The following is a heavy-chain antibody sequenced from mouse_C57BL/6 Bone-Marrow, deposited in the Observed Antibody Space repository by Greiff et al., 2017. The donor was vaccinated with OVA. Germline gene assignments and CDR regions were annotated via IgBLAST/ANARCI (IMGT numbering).Heavy chain of an antibody. D-gene: IGHD2-12*01. Sequence: EVNLVESGGGLVKPGGSLKLSCAASGFTFSSYAMSWVRQTPEKRLEWVATISDGGSYTYYPDNVKGRFTISRDNAKNNLYLQMSHLKSEDTAMYYCARGRGRLYSQGLHWYFDVWGTGTTVTVSS. CDR1: GFTFSSYA. V-gene: IGHV5-4*03. CDR3: ARGRGRLYSQGLHWYFDV. J-gene: IGHJ1*03. CDR2: ISDGGSYT.